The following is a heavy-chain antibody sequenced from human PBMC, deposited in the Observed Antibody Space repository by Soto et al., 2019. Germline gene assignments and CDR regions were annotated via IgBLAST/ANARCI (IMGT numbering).Heavy chain of an antibody. J-gene: IGHJ6*02. D-gene: IGHD6-19*01. Sequence: GGSLRLSCAASGFTFSSYAMSWVRQAPGKGLEWVSAISGSGGSTYYADSVKGRFTISRDNSKNTLYLQMNSLRAEDTAVYYCAKDGVSPSGWYSYYYYYGMDVWGQGTTVTVSS. V-gene: IGHV3-23*01. CDR1: GFTFSSYA. CDR3: AKDGVSPSGWYSYYYYYGMDV. CDR2: ISGSGGST.